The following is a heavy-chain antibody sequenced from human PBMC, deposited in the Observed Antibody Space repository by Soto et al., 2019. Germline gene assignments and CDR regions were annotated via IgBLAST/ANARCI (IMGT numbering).Heavy chain of an antibody. J-gene: IGHJ4*02. CDR1: GFTFSSYA. CDR2: ISYDGSNK. V-gene: IGHV3-30-3*01. Sequence: QVQLVESGGGVVQPGRSLRLSCAASGFTFSSYAMHWVRQAPGKGLEWVAVISYDGSNKYYADSVKGRFTISRDNSKNTLYLQMNSLRAEDTAVYYCARDPGGVSDYYFDYWGQGTLVTVSS. D-gene: IGHD2-8*02. CDR3: ARDPGGVSDYYFDY.